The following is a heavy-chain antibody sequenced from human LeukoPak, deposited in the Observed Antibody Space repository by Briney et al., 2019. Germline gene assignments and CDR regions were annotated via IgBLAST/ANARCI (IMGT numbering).Heavy chain of an antibody. V-gene: IGHV3-21*04. Sequence: GGSLRLSCAASGFTFSSYSMNWVRQAPGKGLEWVSSISSSSSYIYYADSVKGRFTISRDNAKNSLYLQMNSLRAEDTAVYYCAKPRITIFGVVNADYFDYWGQGTLVTVSS. CDR3: AKPRITIFGVVNADYFDY. D-gene: IGHD3-3*01. J-gene: IGHJ4*02. CDR2: ISSSSSYI. CDR1: GFTFSSYS.